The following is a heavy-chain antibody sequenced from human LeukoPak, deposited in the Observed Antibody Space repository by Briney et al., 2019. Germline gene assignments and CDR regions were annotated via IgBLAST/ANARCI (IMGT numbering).Heavy chain of an antibody. Sequence: GGSLRLSCSASGFTFSSYSMHWVRQAPGKGLEWVLSISSSSSYIYYADSVKGRFTISRDNAKNSLYLQMNSLRAEDTAVYYCARDRGYSYGYTFDYWGQGTLVTVSS. CDR2: ISSSSSYI. CDR1: GFTFSSYS. CDR3: ARDRGYSYGYTFDY. J-gene: IGHJ4*02. V-gene: IGHV3-21*01. D-gene: IGHD5-18*01.